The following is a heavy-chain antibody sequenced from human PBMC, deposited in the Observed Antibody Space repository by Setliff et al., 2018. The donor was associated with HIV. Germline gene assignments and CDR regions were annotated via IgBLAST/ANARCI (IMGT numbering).Heavy chain of an antibody. Sequence: SQTLSLTCAISGDFVSSDRAAWNWIRQSPSRGLEWLGRTYYNSRWNYDYAASVESRITITSDTSKNQLSLHSLRADDTAVYYCAKGSGFHDYWGQGTRVTVSS. D-gene: IGHD6-19*01. CDR2: TYYNSRWNY. V-gene: IGHV6-1*01. CDR1: GDFVSSDRAA. CDR3: AKGSGFHDY. J-gene: IGHJ4*02.